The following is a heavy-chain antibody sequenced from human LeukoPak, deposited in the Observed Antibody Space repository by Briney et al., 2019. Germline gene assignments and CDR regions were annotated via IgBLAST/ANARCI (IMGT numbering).Heavy chain of an antibody. CDR3: ARRASSWWFDY. CDR1: GYSFASYW. CDR2: IYPGDSDT. J-gene: IGHJ4*02. V-gene: IGHV5-51*01. Sequence: GESLKISCKGSGYSFASYWIGWVRQMPGKGLELMGIIYPGDSDTRYSPSFQGQVTISADKSISTAYLQWSSLKASDTAIYYCARRASSWWFDYWGQGTLVTVSS. D-gene: IGHD6-13*01.